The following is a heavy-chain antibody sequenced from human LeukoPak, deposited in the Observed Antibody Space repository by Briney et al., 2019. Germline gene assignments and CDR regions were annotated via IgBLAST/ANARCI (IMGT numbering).Heavy chain of an antibody. D-gene: IGHD7-27*01. CDR2: IYSGGST. Sequence: GGSLRLSCGVSGFTVSSNYMSWVRRAPGGGVEGVSVIYSGGSTYYADSVKGRFTISRDNSKNTLYLQMNSLRAEDTAVYYCARDLGPGHYYYGMDVWGQGTTVTVSS. J-gene: IGHJ6*02. V-gene: IGHV3-66*01. CDR1: GFTVSSNY. CDR3: ARDLGPGHYYYGMDV.